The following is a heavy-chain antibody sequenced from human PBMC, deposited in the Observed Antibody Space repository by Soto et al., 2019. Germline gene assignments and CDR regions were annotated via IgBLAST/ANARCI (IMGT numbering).Heavy chain of an antibody. CDR1: GGPFGSSA. CDR3: ARLRRNWGDAFDL. V-gene: IGHV1-69*01. Sequence: QVQLVQSGADVKKPGSSVKVSCKTSGGPFGSSAISWVRQAPAQGLEWMGEIIPVFDKANYAQNFQGRLTITADDHTGTVFMQLSSLRSADTAVYFCARLRRNWGDAFDLWGLGTFVTVSS. CDR2: IIPVFDKA. J-gene: IGHJ3*01. D-gene: IGHD3-16*01.